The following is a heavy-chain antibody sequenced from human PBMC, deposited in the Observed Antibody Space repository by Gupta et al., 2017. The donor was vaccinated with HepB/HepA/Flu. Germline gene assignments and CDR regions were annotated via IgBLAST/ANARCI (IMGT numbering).Heavy chain of an antibody. CDR3: ARGLPLNWFDP. J-gene: IGHJ5*02. CDR2: INHSGST. CDR1: GGSFSGYY. Sequence: QVQLQQWGAGLLKPSETLSLTCAVYGGSFSGYYWSWIRQPPGKGLEWIGEINHSGSTNYNPSLKSRVTISVDTSKNQFSLKLSSVTAADTAVYYCARGLPLNWFDPWGQGTLVTVSS. V-gene: IGHV4-34*01.